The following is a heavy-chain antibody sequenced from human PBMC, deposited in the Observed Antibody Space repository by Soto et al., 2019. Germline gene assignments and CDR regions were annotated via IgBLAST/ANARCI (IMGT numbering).Heavy chain of an antibody. D-gene: IGHD6-19*01. J-gene: IGHJ5*02. CDR1: GDSVSSNSAA. CDR2: TYYRSKWYN. Sequence: SQTLSLTCAISGDSVSSNSAAWNWIRQSPSRGLEWLGRTYYRSKWYNDYAVSVKSRITINPDTSKNQFSLQLNSVTPEDTAVYYCARDLGEQWLVENWFDPWGQGTLVTVSS. V-gene: IGHV6-1*01. CDR3: ARDLGEQWLVENWFDP.